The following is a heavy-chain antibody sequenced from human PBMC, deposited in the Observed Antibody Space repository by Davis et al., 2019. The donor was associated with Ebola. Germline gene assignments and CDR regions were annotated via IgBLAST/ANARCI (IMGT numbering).Heavy chain of an antibody. CDR3: ARYNWNFGGFDP. D-gene: IGHD1-20*01. CDR1: GGSSSGYY. J-gene: IGHJ5*02. Sequence: MPSETLSLTCAVYGGSSSGYYWSWIRQPPGKGLEWIGEINHSGSTNYNPSRKSRVTISVDTSKNQFSLKLTSVTAADTAVYYCARYNWNFGGFDPWGQGTLVIVSS. CDR2: INHSGST. V-gene: IGHV4-34*01.